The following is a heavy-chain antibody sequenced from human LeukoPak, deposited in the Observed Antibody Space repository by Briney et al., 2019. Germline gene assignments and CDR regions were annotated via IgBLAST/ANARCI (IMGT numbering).Heavy chain of an antibody. CDR2: IWYDGSNE. V-gene: IGHV3-33*01. J-gene: IGHJ1*01. D-gene: IGHD3/OR15-3a*01. CDR1: GFTFSSYG. Sequence: GGSLRLSCAASGFTFSSYGMHWVRQAPGKGLEWVAVIWYDGSNEYYADSVKGRFTISRDNSKNTLYLQMNSLRAEDTAVYYCARGQIGRAEYFQRWGQGTLVTVSS. CDR3: ARGQIGRAEYFQR.